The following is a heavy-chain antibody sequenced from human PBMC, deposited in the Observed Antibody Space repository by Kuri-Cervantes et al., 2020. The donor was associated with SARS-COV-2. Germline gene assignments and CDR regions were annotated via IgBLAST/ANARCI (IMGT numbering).Heavy chain of an antibody. D-gene: IGHD3-22*01. J-gene: IGHJ3*02. CDR1: GFTFSSYA. CDR2: ISYDGSNK. Sequence: GGSLRLSCAASGFTFSSYAMHWVRQAPGKGLEWVAVISYDGSNKYYADSVKGRFTISRDNSKNTLYLQMNSLRAEDTAVYYCAKDRTRNTYYYDSSGYYYGGFDAFDIWGQGTMVTVS. CDR3: AKDRTRNTYYYDSSGYYYGGFDAFDI. V-gene: IGHV3-30-3*01.